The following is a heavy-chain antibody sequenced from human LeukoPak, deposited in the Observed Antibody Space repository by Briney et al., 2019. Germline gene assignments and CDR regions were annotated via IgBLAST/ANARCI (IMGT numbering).Heavy chain of an antibody. CDR1: GFTLSDYY. J-gene: IGHJ4*02. V-gene: IGHV3-11*04. CDR2: ISNSGTI. Sequence: GGSLRLSCAASGFTLSDYYMSWIRQAPGKGLQWVSHISNSGTIYYADSVKGRFTISRDNPKNSLYLQMNSLRAEDTAVYYCARSYGDYDFRANYWGQGTLVTVSS. D-gene: IGHD4-17*01. CDR3: ARSYGDYDFRANY.